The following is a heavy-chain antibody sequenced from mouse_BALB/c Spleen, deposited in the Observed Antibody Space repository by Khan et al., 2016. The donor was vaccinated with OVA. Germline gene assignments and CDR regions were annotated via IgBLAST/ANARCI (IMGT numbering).Heavy chain of an antibody. CDR3: GRTPGYYVSNYFDY. Sequence: EVELVESGGGLVKPGGSLKFSCAASGFTFSNYAMSWVRQTPEKRLEWVATISSGGSYTYYPDSVKGRFTISRDQAKNTLYLQMSSLRSEDTAMXYVGRTPGYYVSNYFDYWGQGTTLTVSS. CDR1: GFTFSNYA. J-gene: IGHJ2*01. V-gene: IGHV5-9-3*01. CDR2: ISSGGSYT. D-gene: IGHD1-1*01.